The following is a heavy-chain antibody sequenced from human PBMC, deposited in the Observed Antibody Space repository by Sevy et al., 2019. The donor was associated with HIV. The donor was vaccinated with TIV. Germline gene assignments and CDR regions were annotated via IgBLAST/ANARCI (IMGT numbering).Heavy chain of an antibody. CDR3: ATEYSYDY. CDR2: INSNSGAI. V-gene: IGHV1-2*02. J-gene: IGHJ4*02. Sequence: ASVKVSCKASGHTFSGNYIQWVRQAPGQGFEWLGWINSNSGAISYAQKFQDRVTMTRDTSTTTAYMELSRLRSDDTAVYYCATEYSYDYWGQGTLVTVSS. CDR1: GHTFSGNY. D-gene: IGHD5-12*01.